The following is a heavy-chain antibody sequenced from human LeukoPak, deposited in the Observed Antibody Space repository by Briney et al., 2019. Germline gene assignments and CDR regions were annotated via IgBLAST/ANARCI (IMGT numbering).Heavy chain of an antibody. Sequence: SETLSLTCTVSGGSLSSYYWSWIRQPPGKGLAWIGYIYYSGSTNYNPSLKSRVTISVDTSKNQFSLKLSSMTAADTAVYYCARGVGVPAQFDYWGQGTLVTVSS. V-gene: IGHV4-59*01. CDR2: IYYSGST. CDR3: ARGVGVPAQFDY. D-gene: IGHD1-26*01. CDR1: GGSLSSYY. J-gene: IGHJ4*02.